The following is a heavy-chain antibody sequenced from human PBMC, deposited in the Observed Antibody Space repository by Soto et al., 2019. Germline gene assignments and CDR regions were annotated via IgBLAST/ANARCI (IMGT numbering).Heavy chain of an antibody. CDR1: GCSISSYY. D-gene: IGHD6-19*01. CDR2: IYYSGST. CDR3: ARHWTVAGTIDY. J-gene: IGHJ4*02. Sequence: SETLSLTCTVSGCSISSYYWSWIRQPPVKGLEWIGYIYYSGSTNYNPSLKSRVTISVDTSKNQFSLKLSSVTAADTAVYYCARHWTVAGTIDYWGQGTLVTVS. V-gene: IGHV4-59*08.